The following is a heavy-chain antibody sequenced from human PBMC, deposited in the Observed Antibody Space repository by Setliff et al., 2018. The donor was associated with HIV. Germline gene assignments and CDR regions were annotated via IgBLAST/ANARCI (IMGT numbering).Heavy chain of an antibody. CDR3: ARVKVGASLVFDS. V-gene: IGHV1-3*04. CDR2: ISSGNGNT. CDR1: GYTFTAYA. Sequence: AASVKVSCKAAGYTFTAYAIHWLRQVPGQGLEWMGWISSGNGNTKVSQKFQGRVTITRDTPASTAYLELSSLRSDDTSIYYCARVKVGASLVFDSWGQGTQVTVSS. J-gene: IGHJ4*02. D-gene: IGHD1-26*01.